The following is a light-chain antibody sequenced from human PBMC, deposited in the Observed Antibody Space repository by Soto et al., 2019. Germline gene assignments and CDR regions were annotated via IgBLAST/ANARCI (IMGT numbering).Light chain of an antibody. CDR3: QQYGSSRT. CDR1: QSVSSSY. J-gene: IGKJ1*01. Sequence: EIVLTQSPGTLSLSPGERATLSCRASQSVSSSYLAWYKQKPGQAPRLLIYGASSRATGIQDRFSGSGSGTDFTLTISRLEPEDFAVYDCQQYGSSRTFGQGTKVDIK. CDR2: GAS. V-gene: IGKV3-20*01.